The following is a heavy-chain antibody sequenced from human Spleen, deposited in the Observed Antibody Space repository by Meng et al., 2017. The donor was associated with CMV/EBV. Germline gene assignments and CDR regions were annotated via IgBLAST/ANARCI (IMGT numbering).Heavy chain of an antibody. CDR3: ARQVVYAISTDS. J-gene: IGHJ4*02. V-gene: IGHV4-39*01. CDR1: GGSISSSSYY. CDR2: IYYRGST. D-gene: IGHD2-8*02. Sequence: SETLSLTCTVSGGSISSSSYYWGWIRQPPGKGLEWIGNIYYRGSTYYNPSLKSRVTVSVDTSKNQFSLKLSSVTATDTAVYYCARQVVYAISTDSWGQGNLVTVSS.